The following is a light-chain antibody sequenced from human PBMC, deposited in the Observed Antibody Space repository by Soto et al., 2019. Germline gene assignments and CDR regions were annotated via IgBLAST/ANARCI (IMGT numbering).Light chain of an antibody. J-gene: IGKJ5*01. CDR2: DTS. Sequence: EIVLTHPPATLSLSRRERATLSYRASQSISNSLAWYKQKPGQAPRLIIYDTSNRATGIPARFSGSGSGTDFPLTISSLEPEDFAVYDCHKRGEWPPGAPFGQGTRLAI. CDR3: HKRGEWPPGAP. CDR1: QSISNS. V-gene: IGKV3-11*01.